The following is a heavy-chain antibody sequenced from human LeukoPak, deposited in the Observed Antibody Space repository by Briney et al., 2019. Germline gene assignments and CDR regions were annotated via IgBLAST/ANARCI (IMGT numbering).Heavy chain of an antibody. J-gene: IGHJ5*02. CDR3: ARLTGYSSESWFDP. D-gene: IGHD3-9*01. V-gene: IGHV4-39*07. CDR1: GGSISSSSYY. CDR2: IYYSGST. Sequence: SETLSLTCTVSGGSISSSSYYWGWIRQPPGKGLEWIGSIYYSGSTYYNPSLKSRVTISVDTSKNQFSLKLSSVTAADAAVYYCARLTGYSSESWFDPWGQGTLVTVSS.